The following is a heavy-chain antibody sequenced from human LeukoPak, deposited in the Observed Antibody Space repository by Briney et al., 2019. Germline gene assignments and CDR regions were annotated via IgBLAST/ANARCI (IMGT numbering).Heavy chain of an antibody. Sequence: GGSLRLSCAASGFTFSDYYMSWIRQAPGKGLEWVSYISSSGSTIYYADSVKGRFTISRDDAKNSLYLQMNSLRAEDTAVYYCARVGGYYYADDAFDIWGQGTMVTVSS. CDR3: ARVGGYYYADDAFDI. D-gene: IGHD3-22*01. CDR1: GFTFSDYY. V-gene: IGHV3-11*04. J-gene: IGHJ3*02. CDR2: ISSSGSTI.